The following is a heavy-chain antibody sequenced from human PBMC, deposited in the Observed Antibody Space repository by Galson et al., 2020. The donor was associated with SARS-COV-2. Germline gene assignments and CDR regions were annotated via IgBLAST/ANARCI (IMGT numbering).Heavy chain of an antibody. D-gene: IGHD6-25*01. CDR2: IHDSGGT. CDR1: GESDW. V-gene: IGHV4-4*02. Sequence: ASETLSLTCAVSGESDWWSWVRQPPGKGLEWIGEIHDSGGTHYNPSLKSRVTISKDISKNQLSLTMRSVTAADTAVYYCATNGYNRVDFRGQGTLVTVSS. J-gene: IGHJ4*02. CDR3: ATNGYNRVDF.